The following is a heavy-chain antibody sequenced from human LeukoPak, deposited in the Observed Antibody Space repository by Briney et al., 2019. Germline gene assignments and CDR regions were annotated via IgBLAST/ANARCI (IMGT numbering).Heavy chain of an antibody. V-gene: IGHV3-53*01. CDR3: ARDRDDAFDI. CDR1: GFTVSNNY. Sequence: GGSLRLSCAASGFTVSNNYMSWVRQAPGKGLEWVSVIYSGGSTYYADSVKGRFTISRDNSRNTLFLQMNNLRAEDTAVYYCARDRDDAFDIWGQGTMVTVSS. CDR2: IYSGGST. J-gene: IGHJ3*02.